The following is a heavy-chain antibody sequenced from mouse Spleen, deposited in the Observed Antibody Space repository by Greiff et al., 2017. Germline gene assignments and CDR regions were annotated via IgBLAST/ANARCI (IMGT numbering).Heavy chain of an antibody. CDR3: ARHKRAYYPAWFAY. CDR1: GFTFSSYA. Sequence: EVHLVESGGGLVKPGGSLKLSCAASGFTFSSYAMSWVRQTPEKRLEWVATISSGGGNTYYPDSVKGRFTISRDNAKNTLYLQMSSLKSEDTAMYYCARHKRAYYPAWFAYWGQGTLVTVSA. D-gene: IGHD1-1*01. V-gene: IGHV5-9-3*01. CDR2: ISSGGGNT. J-gene: IGHJ3*01.